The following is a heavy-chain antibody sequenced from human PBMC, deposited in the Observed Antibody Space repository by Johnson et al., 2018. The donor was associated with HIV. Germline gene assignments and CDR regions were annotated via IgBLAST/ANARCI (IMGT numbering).Heavy chain of an antibody. CDR3: AIPTGAAAGAVDI. CDR2: IYSGGST. Sequence: MQLVESGGGVVQPGRSLRLSCAASGFTVSSNYMSWVRQAPGKGLEWVSVIYSGGSTYYADSVKGRFTISRDNSKNTLYLQMNSLRAEDTAVYSCAIPTGAAAGAVDIWGQGTMVTVSS. J-gene: IGHJ3*02. D-gene: IGHD6-13*01. V-gene: IGHV3-66*02. CDR1: GFTVSSNY.